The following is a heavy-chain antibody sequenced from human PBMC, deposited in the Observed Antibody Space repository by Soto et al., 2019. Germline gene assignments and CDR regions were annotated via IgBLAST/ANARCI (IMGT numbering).Heavy chain of an antibody. D-gene: IGHD3-3*01. Sequence: GASVKVSRKASGYTFTSYDINWVRQATGQGLEWMGWMNPNSGNTGYAQKFQGRVTMTRNTSISTAYMELSSLRSEDTAVYYCARERRLPYYDFWSGYYPPRYFDYWGQGTLVTVSS. V-gene: IGHV1-8*01. CDR2: MNPNSGNT. CDR1: GYTFTSYD. CDR3: ARERRLPYYDFWSGYYPPRYFDY. J-gene: IGHJ4*02.